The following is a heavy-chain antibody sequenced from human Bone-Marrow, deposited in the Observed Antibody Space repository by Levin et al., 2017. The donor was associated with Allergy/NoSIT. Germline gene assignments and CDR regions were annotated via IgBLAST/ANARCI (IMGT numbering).Heavy chain of an antibody. CDR3: ATTPRGSGHFDY. CDR2: IVPIFGTT. J-gene: IGHJ4*02. CDR1: GATFRSHE. D-gene: IGHD3-10*01. V-gene: IGHV1-69*13. Sequence: SVKVSCEASGATFRSHEISWLRQAPGRGLEWMGEIVPIFGTTDYAQRFQDRVTITADDSTNTAYMELSSLQSEDTAVYYCATTPRGSGHFDYWGQGILVTVSS.